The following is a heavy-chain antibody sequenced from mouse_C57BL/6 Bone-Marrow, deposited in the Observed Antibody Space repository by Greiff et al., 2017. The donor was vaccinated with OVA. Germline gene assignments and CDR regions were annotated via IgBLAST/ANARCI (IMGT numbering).Heavy chain of an antibody. CDR3: TRYYYGSSLWFAY. J-gene: IGHJ3*01. Sequence: EVQLQQSGTVLARPGASVKMSCKTSGYTFTSYWMHWVKQRPGQGLEWIGAIYPGNSDTSYNQKFKGKAKLTAVTSASTAYMELSSLTNEDSAVYYCTRYYYGSSLWFAYWGQGTLVTVSA. CDR2: IYPGNSDT. CDR1: GYTFTSYW. D-gene: IGHD1-1*01. V-gene: IGHV1-5*01.